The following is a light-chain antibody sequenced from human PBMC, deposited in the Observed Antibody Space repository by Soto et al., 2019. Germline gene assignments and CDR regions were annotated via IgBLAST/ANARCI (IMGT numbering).Light chain of an antibody. J-gene: IGKJ5*01. Sequence: EIVMTQSPATLSLSPGERATLSCRASQSVSNNYLAWYQQKPGQAPGRLIYGASSRATGIPDRFSGSGSGTDFTLTISSLEPEDFAIYYCQQRSNWITLGQGTRLEIK. V-gene: IGKV3D-20*02. CDR3: QQRSNWIT. CDR1: QSVSNNY. CDR2: GAS.